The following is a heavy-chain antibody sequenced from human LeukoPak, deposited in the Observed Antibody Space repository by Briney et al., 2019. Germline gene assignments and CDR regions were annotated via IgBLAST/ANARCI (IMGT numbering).Heavy chain of an antibody. J-gene: IGHJ4*02. CDR2: IYYSGDT. CDR1: GDSISPYY. V-gene: IGHV4-59*01. Sequence: PSETLSLTCTVSGDSISPYYWGWIRQPPGKGLEWIGYIYYSGDTTYNPSLRSRVTMSVDTSKNQFSLKLSSVTAADTAVYYCARDKQPGDYWGQGALVTVSS. CDR3: ARDKQPGDY. D-gene: IGHD1-1*01.